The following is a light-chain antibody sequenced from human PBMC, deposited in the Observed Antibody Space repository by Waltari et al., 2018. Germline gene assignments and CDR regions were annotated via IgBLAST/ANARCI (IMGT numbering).Light chain of an antibody. V-gene: IGLV1-47*01. CDR1: DSNLGANY. CDR2: RND. J-gene: IGLJ2*01. Sequence: QSVLTQPPSASGTPGQTVTISCSGSDSNLGANYVYWFQQLPETAPKLLLYRNDQRPSGVPDRFSGSKSVTSASLAISGLRSEDEASYYCASWDDNLSGSLFGGGTKLTVL. CDR3: ASWDDNLSGSL.